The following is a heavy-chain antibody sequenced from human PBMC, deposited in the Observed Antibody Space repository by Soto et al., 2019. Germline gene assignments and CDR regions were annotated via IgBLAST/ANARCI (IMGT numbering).Heavy chain of an antibody. Sequence: GGSLRLSCAASGFTFSSYWMHWVRQAPGEGLVWVSRINADGGSTSYADSVKGRFTISRDNAKNTLYLQMNSLSPEDTAVYYCAKNGLGVAPRGWFAPWGQGTLVTVSS. J-gene: IGHJ5*02. CDR2: INADGGST. CDR1: GFTFSSYW. CDR3: AKNGLGVAPRGWFAP. V-gene: IGHV3-74*01. D-gene: IGHD3-3*01.